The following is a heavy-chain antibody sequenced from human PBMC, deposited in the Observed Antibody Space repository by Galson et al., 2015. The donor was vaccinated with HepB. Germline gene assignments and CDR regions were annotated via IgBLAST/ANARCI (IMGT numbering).Heavy chain of an antibody. J-gene: IGHJ4*02. Sequence: LSLTCTVSGGSISSGSFYWSWIRQPAGKGLEWIGYTSGSTNFNPSLKSRVTMSIDTSKNQFSLNLRSVTAADTAVYYCARQGRGLDYWGQGTLVTVSS. CDR3: ARQGRGLDY. V-gene: IGHV4-61*02. D-gene: IGHD3-16*01. CDR2: TSGST. CDR1: GGSISSGSFY.